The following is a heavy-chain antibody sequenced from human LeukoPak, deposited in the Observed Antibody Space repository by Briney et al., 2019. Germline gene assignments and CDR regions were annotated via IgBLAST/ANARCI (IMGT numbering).Heavy chain of an antibody. J-gene: IGHJ6*02. CDR1: GFTFSSYA. V-gene: IGHV3-23*01. Sequence: GGSLRLSCAASGFTFSSYAMSWVRQAPGWGLQWVSTISSSGGNTYYADSVKGRFTISRDNSKNTLYLQMSSLRAEDTAVYFCVRGYSFGPYGMDVWGQGTTVTVSS. CDR3: VRGYSFGPYGMDV. CDR2: ISSSGGNT. D-gene: IGHD2-15*01.